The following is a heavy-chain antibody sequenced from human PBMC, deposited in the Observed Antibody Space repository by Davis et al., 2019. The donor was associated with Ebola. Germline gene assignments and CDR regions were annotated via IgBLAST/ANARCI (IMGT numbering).Heavy chain of an antibody. CDR2: VVNSGGRK. CDR3: ARGGDCYAFFDL. CDR1: GFTISTYW. J-gene: IGHJ4*02. V-gene: IGHV3-23*01. Sequence: GESLKISCAASGFTISTYWMSWVRQAPGKGLEWISGVVNSGGRKDYADSVRGRFTISRDNSKNTLYLQMNSLRAEDTAIYSCARGGDCYAFFDLWGLGTLVTVSS. D-gene: IGHD2-21*02.